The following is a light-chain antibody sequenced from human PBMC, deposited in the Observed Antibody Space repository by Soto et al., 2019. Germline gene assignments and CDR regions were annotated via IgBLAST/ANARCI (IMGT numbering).Light chain of an antibody. CDR1: SSDIGGYNY. CDR2: EVN. Sequence: QSALTQPASVSGSPGQSITISCTGTSSDIGGYNYVSWYQQFPGKAPKLMISEVNNRPSGVSSRFSGSKSGNTASLTISGLQAEDEADYYCSSYTSDSTWVFGGGTKLTVL. CDR3: SSYTSDSTWV. V-gene: IGLV2-14*01. J-gene: IGLJ3*02.